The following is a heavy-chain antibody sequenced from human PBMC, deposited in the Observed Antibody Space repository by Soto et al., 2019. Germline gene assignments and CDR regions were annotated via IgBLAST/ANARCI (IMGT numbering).Heavy chain of an antibody. CDR2: IIPIFGTA. J-gene: IGHJ6*02. D-gene: IGHD6-6*01. CDR3: AGPNLGIEARPVYYGMDV. Sequence: ASVKVSCKASGGTFSSYAISWVRQAPGQGLEWMGGIIPIFGTANYAQKFQGRVTITADESTSTAYMELSSLRSEDTAVYYCAGPNLGIEARPVYYGMDVWGQGTTVTV. V-gene: IGHV1-69*13. CDR1: GGTFSSYA.